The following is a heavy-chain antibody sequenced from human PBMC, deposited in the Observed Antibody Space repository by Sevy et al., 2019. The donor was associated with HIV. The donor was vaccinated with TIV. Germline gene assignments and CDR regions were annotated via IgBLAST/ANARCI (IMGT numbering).Heavy chain of an antibody. Sequence: SETLSLTCTVSGGSISSGNYYWSWIRQPAGKGLEWIGRIYTRGGTNYNPSLKSRVTLSLDTSKNQFSLRLSSVTAADTAMYYCAGENAWGRGYSWGQGTLVTVSS. CDR2: IYTRGGT. V-gene: IGHV4-61*02. D-gene: IGHD1-26*01. CDR3: AGENAWGRGYS. CDR1: GGSISSGNYY. J-gene: IGHJ4*02.